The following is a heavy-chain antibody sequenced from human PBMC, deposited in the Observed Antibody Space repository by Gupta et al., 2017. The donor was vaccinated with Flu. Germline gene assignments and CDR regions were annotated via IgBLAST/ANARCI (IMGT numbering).Heavy chain of an antibody. CDR3: TLSGSGEGWFDP. CDR2: ISWGSDIV. Sequence: FEDYGIHWVRKTPGKGLEWVSGISWGSDIVAYTDSVKGRFTISRDNAKKVAHLQMNSLRPEDTAIDYCTLSGSGEGWFDPWGQGTLVTVSP. CDR1: FEDYG. V-gene: IGHV3-9*01. J-gene: IGHJ5*02. D-gene: IGHD6-19*01.